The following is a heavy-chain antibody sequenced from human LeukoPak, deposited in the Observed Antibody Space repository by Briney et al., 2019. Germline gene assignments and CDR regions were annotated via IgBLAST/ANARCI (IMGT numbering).Heavy chain of an antibody. CDR1: GFTFSSYA. V-gene: IGHV3-30-3*01. J-gene: IGHJ4*02. D-gene: IGHD3-3*01. CDR3: AKGAVLRFLSYFDY. Sequence: GGSLRLSCAASGFTFSSYAMHWVRQAPGKGLEWVAVISYDGSNKYYADSVKGRFTISRDNSKNTLYLQMNSLRAEDTAVYYCAKGAVLRFLSYFDYWGQGTLVTVSS. CDR2: ISYDGSNK.